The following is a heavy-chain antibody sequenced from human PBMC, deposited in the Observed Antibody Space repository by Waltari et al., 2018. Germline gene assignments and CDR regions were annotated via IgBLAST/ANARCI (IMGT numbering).Heavy chain of an antibody. CDR1: GFTFSAHW. J-gene: IGHJ4*02. V-gene: IGHV3-7*01. CDR2: KKEDGSET. CDR3: TRNARYYETNGPQRGGEY. Sequence: EVQLVESGGGLVQPGGSLKLSCAASGFTFSAHWMAWVRQAPGKVREGGGYKKEDGSETYCADSRKGRGTISRDNVNNSLYLQMNGLRAEDTAVYHCTRNARYYETNGPQRGGEYWGQGTLVTVSS. D-gene: IGHD3-22*01.